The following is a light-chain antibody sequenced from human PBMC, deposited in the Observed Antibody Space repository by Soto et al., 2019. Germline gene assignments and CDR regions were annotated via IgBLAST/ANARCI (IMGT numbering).Light chain of an antibody. CDR3: HPYNNWPLT. CDR2: GAS. J-gene: IGKJ4*01. V-gene: IGKV3-15*01. Sequence: IVMTQSPATLSVSPGERATLSCRASRSVSSNLAWYQQKPGQAPRLLIYGASTRATGILARFSGSGSGTEFTLTITRLHSEWFAVHSWHPYNNWPLTLGGGTKLDIK. CDR1: RSVSSN.